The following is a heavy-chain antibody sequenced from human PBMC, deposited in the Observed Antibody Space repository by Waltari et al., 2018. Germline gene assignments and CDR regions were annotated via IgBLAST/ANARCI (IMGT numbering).Heavy chain of an antibody. CDR1: GGSFSGYY. CDR3: ARQVVVAALNWFDP. J-gene: IGHJ5*02. CDR2: INHSGST. D-gene: IGHD2-15*01. V-gene: IGHV4-34*01. Sequence: QVQLQQWGAGLLKPSETLSLTCAVYGGSFSGYYWSWIRQPPGKGLEWIGEINHSGSTNYNPSLKSRVTISVDTSKNQFSLKLSSVTAADTAVYYCARQVVVAALNWFDPWGQGTLVTVSS.